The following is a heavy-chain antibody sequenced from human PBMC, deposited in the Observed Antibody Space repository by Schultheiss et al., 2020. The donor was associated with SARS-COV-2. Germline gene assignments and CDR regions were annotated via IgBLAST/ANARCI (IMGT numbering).Heavy chain of an antibody. D-gene: IGHD3-3*01. J-gene: IGHJ6*02. CDR2: IYPGDSDT. Sequence: GESLKISCQGSGYIFSNYWITWVRQMPGKGLEWMGIIYPGDSDTRYSPSFQGQVTISADKSISTAYLQWSSLKASDTAMYYCARHYYDFWTGRKYYYYGMDVWGQGTTVTVSS. CDR3: ARHYYDFWTGRKYYYYGMDV. V-gene: IGHV5-51*01. CDR1: GYIFSNYW.